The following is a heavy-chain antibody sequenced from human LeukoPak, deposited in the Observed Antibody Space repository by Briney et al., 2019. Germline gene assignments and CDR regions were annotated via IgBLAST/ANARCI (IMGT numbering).Heavy chain of an antibody. Sequence: ASVKVSCKASGYTFTSYGISWVRQAPGQGLECMGWISAYNGNTNYAQKLQGRVTMTRDTSISTAYMELSRLRSDDTAVYYCAHEQTKVVITNWGQGTLVTVSS. J-gene: IGHJ1*01. V-gene: IGHV1-18*01. CDR3: AHEQTKVVITN. CDR2: ISAYNGNT. D-gene: IGHD3-22*01. CDR1: GYTFTSYG.